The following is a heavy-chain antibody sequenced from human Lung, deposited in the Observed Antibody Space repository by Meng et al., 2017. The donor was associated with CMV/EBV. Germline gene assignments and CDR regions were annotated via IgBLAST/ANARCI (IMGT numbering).Heavy chain of an antibody. Sequence: VRVVEFGGVVVQPGGSLSLSCAASGFTFSSYGMHWVRQAPGKGLEWVAFIRYDGSNKYYADSVKGRFTISRDNTENTLYLHMNNLRVDDTGVYYCARDLSGARDYWGPGTLVTVSS. CDR3: ARDLSGARDY. D-gene: IGHD1-26*01. V-gene: IGHV3-30*02. CDR2: IRYDGSNK. CDR1: GFTFSSYG. J-gene: IGHJ4*02.